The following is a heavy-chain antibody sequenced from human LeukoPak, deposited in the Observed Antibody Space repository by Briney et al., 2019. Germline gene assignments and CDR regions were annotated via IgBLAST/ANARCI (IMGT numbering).Heavy chain of an antibody. D-gene: IGHD6-13*01. Sequence: SETLSLTCTVSGGSISSGGYYWSWIRQHPGKGLEWIGYIYYSGSTYYNPSLKSRVTISVDTSKNQFSLKLSSVTAVDTAVYYCARAQYSSSWLVDYWGQGTPVTVSS. CDR3: ARAQYSSSWLVDY. CDR1: GGSISSGGYY. J-gene: IGHJ4*02. V-gene: IGHV4-31*03. CDR2: IYYSGST.